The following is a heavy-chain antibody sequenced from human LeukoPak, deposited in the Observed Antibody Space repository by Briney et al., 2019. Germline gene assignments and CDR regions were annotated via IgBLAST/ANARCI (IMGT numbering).Heavy chain of an antibody. CDR1: GGSFSGYY. J-gene: IGHJ4*02. CDR2: INHSGST. CDR3: ARALHLYSSGWYSY. V-gene: IGHV4-34*01. Sequence: SETLSLTCAVYGGSFSGYYWSWIRQPPGKGLEWIGEINHSGSTNYNPSLKSRVTISVDTSKNQFSLKLSSVTAADTAVYYCARALHLYSSGWYSYWGQGTLVTVSS. D-gene: IGHD6-19*01.